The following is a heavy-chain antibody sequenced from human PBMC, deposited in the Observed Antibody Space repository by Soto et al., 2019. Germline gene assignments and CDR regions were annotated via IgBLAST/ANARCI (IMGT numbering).Heavy chain of an antibody. J-gene: IGHJ4*02. CDR1: GFTFNNYA. D-gene: IGHD3-10*01. CDR2: ISGGGDTT. CDR3: AKGRGGSGSLTPRVDF. Sequence: EVQLLESGGGLVQPGGSLSLSCAASGFTFNNYAMTWVRQAPGKGLEWVSAISGGGDTTSYADSVKGRFPVSRDGSKSTVYLQMSSLRAEDTALYYCAKGRGGSGSLTPRVDFWGQGTLVTVSS. V-gene: IGHV3-23*01.